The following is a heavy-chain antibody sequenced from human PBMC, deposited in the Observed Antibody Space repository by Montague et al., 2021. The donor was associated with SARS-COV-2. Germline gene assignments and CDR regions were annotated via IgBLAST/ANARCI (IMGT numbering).Heavy chain of an antibody. CDR3: ARRLTGFLNPLDS. V-gene: IGHV4-39*02. CDR2: FYYTGST. CDR1: DDSITSTTYY. D-gene: IGHD3-9*01. J-gene: IGHJ5*01. Sequence: SETLSLTCAVSDDSITSTTYYWAWIRQPPGKGLEWIGSFYYTGSTYYNPSLKSRVTMSVDTSKNHFSLNLNSVTAADTAVYYCARRLTGFLNPLDSWGQGTLVTVSS.